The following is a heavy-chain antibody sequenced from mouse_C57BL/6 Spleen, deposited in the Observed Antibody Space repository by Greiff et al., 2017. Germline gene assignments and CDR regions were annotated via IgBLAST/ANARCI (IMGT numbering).Heavy chain of an antibody. V-gene: IGHV1-69*01. CDR3: ARGTGTGFYFDY. Sequence: VQLQQSGAELVMPGASVKLSCKASGYTFTSYWMHWVKQRPGQGLEWIGELDPSDSYTNYNQKFKGKSTLTVDKSSSTAYMQRSRLTSEDSAVYYCARGTGTGFYFDYWGQGTTLTVSS. J-gene: IGHJ2*01. CDR1: GYTFTSYW. D-gene: IGHD4-1*01. CDR2: LDPSDSYT.